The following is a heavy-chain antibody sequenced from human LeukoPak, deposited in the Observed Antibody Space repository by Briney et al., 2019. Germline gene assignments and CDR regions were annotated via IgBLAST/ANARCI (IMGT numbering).Heavy chain of an antibody. D-gene: IGHD6-19*01. V-gene: IGHV3-23*01. CDR1: GFTFSSYA. J-gene: IGHJ3*02. CDR3: AKSSGWFDTPGNAFDI. CDR2: ISGSGGST. Sequence: GGSLRLSCAASGFTFSSYAMSWIRQAPGKGLEWVSAISGSGGSTCYADSVKGRFTISRDNSKNTLYLQMNSLRAEDTAVYYCAKSSGWFDTPGNAFDIWGQGTMVTVSS.